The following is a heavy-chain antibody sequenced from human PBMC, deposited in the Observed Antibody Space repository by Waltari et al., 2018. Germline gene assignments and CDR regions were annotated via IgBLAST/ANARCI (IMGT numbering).Heavy chain of an antibody. CDR3: ARGDSYGSADGFDI. CDR1: GGIFSSYT. J-gene: IGHJ3*02. V-gene: IGHV1-69*08. D-gene: IGHD5-18*01. CDR2: IIPILGTA. Sequence: QVQLVQSGAEVKKPGSSVKVSCTASGGIFSSYTLSWVRPAPGQGLEGMGRIIPILGTANYEQKFQGRVTITADKATSTAYMELSSLRSEDTAVYYCARGDSYGSADGFDIWGQGTMVTVSS.